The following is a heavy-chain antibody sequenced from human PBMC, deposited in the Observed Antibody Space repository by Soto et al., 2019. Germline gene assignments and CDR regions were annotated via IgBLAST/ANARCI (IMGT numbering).Heavy chain of an antibody. Sequence: PGGSLRLSCAASGFTFSSYGMHWVRQAPGKGLEWVAVIWYDGSNKYYADSVKGRFTISRDNSKNTLYLQMNSLRAEDTAVYYCARDKGTAYGDYYTGDYWGQGTLVTVSS. CDR2: IWYDGSNK. CDR1: GFTFSSYG. D-gene: IGHD4-17*01. CDR3: ARDKGTAYGDYYTGDY. J-gene: IGHJ4*02. V-gene: IGHV3-33*01.